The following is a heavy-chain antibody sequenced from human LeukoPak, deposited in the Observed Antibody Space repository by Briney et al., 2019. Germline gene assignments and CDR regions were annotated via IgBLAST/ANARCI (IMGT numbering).Heavy chain of an antibody. CDR1: GFTFSNYW. D-gene: IGHD6-13*01. V-gene: IGHV3-74*01. CDR3: ARASGSSWYYFDY. Sequence: GSLXXSXAASGFTFSNYWMXWVRQAPGKGXVWXSRINSDGSSTNYADSVKGRFTISRDNAKNTLYLQMNSLRAEDTAVYYCARASGSSWYYFDYWGQGTLVTVSS. J-gene: IGHJ4*02. CDR2: INSDGSST.